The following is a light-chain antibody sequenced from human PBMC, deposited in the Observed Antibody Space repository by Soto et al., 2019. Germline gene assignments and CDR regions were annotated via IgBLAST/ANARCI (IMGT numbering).Light chain of an antibody. J-gene: IGKJ1*01. CDR1: QGIRNY. CDR3: QQYNNFTPT. Sequence: QITQSASAISASVGDRVTITCRASQGIRNYLAWFTHKPGKVPKRLIYAAYSLQSGVPSRFSGSGAGTACTRSISSLQPEDVATDYCQQYNNFTPTFGQGTQVDIK. CDR2: AAY. V-gene: IGKV1-17*03.